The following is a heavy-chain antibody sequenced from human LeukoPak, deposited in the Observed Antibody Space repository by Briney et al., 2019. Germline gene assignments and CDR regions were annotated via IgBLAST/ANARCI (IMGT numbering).Heavy chain of an antibody. J-gene: IGHJ4*02. CDR2: IYTGGTT. D-gene: IGHD6-19*01. CDR3: ARDKLGSGYSSDFDC. V-gene: IGHV3-66*02. Sequence: PGGSLRLSCAASGFSVSSNYMNWVRQAPGMGLEWVSAIYTGGTTYYADSVKGRFTISRDNSKNTLYLQMNSLRAEDSAVYFCARDKLGSGYSSDFDCWGQGTLVTVFS. CDR1: GFSVSSNY.